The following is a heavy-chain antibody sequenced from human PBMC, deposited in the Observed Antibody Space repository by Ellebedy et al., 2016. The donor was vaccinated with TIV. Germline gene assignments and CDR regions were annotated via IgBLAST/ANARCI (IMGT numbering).Heavy chain of an antibody. V-gene: IGHV1-2*02. Sequence: ASVKVSXXASGYTFTGYYMHWLRQAPGQGLEWMGGINPSSGAPKYAQNFQGRLTVTRDMSITTAYMELTRLTSDDTAVYYCATYDSSGWWFDPWGQGTLVTVSS. CDR2: INPSSGAP. CDR3: ATYDSSGWWFDP. CDR1: GYTFTGYY. J-gene: IGHJ5*02. D-gene: IGHD3-22*01.